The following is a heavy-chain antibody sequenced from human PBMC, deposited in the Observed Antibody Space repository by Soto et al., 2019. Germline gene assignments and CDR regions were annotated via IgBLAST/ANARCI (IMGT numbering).Heavy chain of an antibody. J-gene: IGHJ4*02. D-gene: IGHD4-17*01. CDR3: ARGDYGARSFDY. V-gene: IGHV4-59*01. Sequence: SETLSLTCTVSGGSISSYYWSWIRQPPGKGLEWIGYIYYSGSTNYNPSLKSRVTISVDTSKNQFSLKLSSVTAADTAVYYCARGDYGARSFDYWGQGTLVTVSS. CDR2: IYYSGST. CDR1: GGSISSYY.